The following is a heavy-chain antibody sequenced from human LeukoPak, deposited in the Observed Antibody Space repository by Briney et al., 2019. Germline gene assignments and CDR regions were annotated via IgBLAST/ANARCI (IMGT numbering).Heavy chain of an antibody. Sequence: ASVKVSCKASGYTFTSYDINWVRQATGQGLEWMGWMNPNSGNTGYAQKFQGRVTMTRNTSISTAYMGLSSLRSEDTAVYYCARGWRRQSAGVAGTVGYWGQGTLVTVSS. V-gene: IGHV1-8*01. J-gene: IGHJ4*02. CDR3: ARGWRRQSAGVAGTVGY. CDR1: GYTFTSYD. D-gene: IGHD6-19*01. CDR2: MNPNSGNT.